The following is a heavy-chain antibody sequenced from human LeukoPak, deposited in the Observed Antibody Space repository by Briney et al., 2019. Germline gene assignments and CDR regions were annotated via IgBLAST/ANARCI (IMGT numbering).Heavy chain of an antibody. Sequence: ASVKVSCKVSGYTLTELSMHWVRQAPGKGLEWMGGFDPEDGETIYAQKFQGRVTMTEDTSTDTAYMELSSLRSEDTAVYYCATVVVAATYFDYWGQGTLVTVSS. J-gene: IGHJ4*02. D-gene: IGHD2-15*01. CDR1: GYTLTELS. CDR3: ATVVVAATYFDY. CDR2: FDPEDGET. V-gene: IGHV1-24*01.